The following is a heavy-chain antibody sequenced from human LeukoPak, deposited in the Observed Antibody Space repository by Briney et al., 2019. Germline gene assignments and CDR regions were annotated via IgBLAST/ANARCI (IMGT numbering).Heavy chain of an antibody. CDR3: ARVWGYTYGYFDY. D-gene: IGHD5-18*01. V-gene: IGHV4-38-2*01. J-gene: IGHJ4*02. CDR2: IYHSRTP. Sequence: SETLSLTCGVSAYSISSDYYWGWSRPPPGKGLEAIGSIYHSRTPYYNPSLNSRVTISVATSKNQFSLKLNSVPAADTAVYYCARVWGYTYGYFDYWGQGTLVTVSS. CDR1: AYSISSDYY.